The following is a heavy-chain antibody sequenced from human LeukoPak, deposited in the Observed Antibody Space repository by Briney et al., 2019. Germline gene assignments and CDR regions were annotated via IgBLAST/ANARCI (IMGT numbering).Heavy chain of an antibody. J-gene: IGHJ4*02. Sequence: GASLRLSCGASGFTFSSYGMSWVRQAPGKGLEWGSGISGTGGSTYYADSVKGRFTISRDNSKNRLYMQMNSLRAEDTAIYFCAKDRFRLDLTSFDYWGQGTLVTVSS. CDR1: GFTFSSYG. CDR2: ISGTGGST. D-gene: IGHD1-1*01. V-gene: IGHV3-23*01. CDR3: AKDRFRLDLTSFDY.